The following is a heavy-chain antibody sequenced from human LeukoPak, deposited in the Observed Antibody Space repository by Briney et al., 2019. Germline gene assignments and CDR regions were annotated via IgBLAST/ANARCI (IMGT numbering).Heavy chain of an antibody. CDR3: ARSQYDSSGYTLDY. CDR2: ISAYNGNT. V-gene: IGHV1-18*01. D-gene: IGHD3-22*01. CDR1: GGTFSSYA. J-gene: IGHJ4*02. Sequence: GSSVKVSCKASGGTFSSYAISWVRQAPGQGLEWMGWISAYNGNTNYAQKLQGRVTMTTDTSTSTAYMELRSLRSDDTAVYYCARSQYDSSGYTLDYWGQGTLVTVSS.